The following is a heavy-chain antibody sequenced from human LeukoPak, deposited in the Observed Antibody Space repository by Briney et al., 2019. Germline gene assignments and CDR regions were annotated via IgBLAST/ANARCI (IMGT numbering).Heavy chain of an antibody. Sequence: SETLSLTCAGYGGSFSGYYWSWIRQPPGKGLEWIGEINHSGSTNYNPSLKSRVTISVDTSKNQFSLKLSSVTAADTAVYYCARGYYDILTGYYWFDPWGQGTLVTVSS. CDR3: ARGYYDILTGYYWFDP. CDR1: GGSFSGYY. CDR2: INHSGST. J-gene: IGHJ5*02. V-gene: IGHV4-34*01. D-gene: IGHD3-9*01.